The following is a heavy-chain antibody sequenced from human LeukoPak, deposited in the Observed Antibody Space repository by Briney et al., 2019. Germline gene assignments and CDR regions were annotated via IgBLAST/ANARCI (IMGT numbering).Heavy chain of an antibody. V-gene: IGHV3-21*01. J-gene: IGHJ4*02. D-gene: IGHD5-24*01. CDR2: ISSSSSYI. CDR3: ASVRDGYNFDTFDY. Sequence: GGSLRLSCAASGFTFSSYWMTWVRQAPGKGLEWVSSISSSSSYIYYADSVKGRFTISRDNAKNSLYLQMNSLRAEDTAVYYCASVRDGYNFDTFDYWGQGTLVTVSS. CDR1: GFTFSSYW.